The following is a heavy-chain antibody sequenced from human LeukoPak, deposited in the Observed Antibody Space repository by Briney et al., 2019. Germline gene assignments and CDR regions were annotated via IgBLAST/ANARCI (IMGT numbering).Heavy chain of an antibody. CDR3: ARAGTWFDP. Sequence: SETLSLTCAVYGRSFSGYYWSWIRQPPGKGLEWIGEINHSGGTNYNPSLKSRVTISVDTSKNQFSLKLSSVTAADTAVYYCARAGTWFDPWGQGTLVTVSS. J-gene: IGHJ5*02. CDR2: INHSGGT. CDR1: GRSFSGYY. D-gene: IGHD1-1*01. V-gene: IGHV4-34*01.